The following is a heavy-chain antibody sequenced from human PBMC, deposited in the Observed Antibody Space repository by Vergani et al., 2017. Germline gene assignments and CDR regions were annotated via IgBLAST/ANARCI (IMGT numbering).Heavy chain of an antibody. J-gene: IGHJ3*02. CDR1: GYTFTSYG. Sequence: QVQLVQSGAEVKKPGASVKVSCTASGYTFTSYGISWVRQAPGQGLEWMGWISAYNGNTNYAHKLQGRVTMTRDTSTSTVYMELSSLRSEDTAVYYCATDRSSWSINGATFDIWGQGTMVTVSS. D-gene: IGHD6-13*01. V-gene: IGHV1-18*01. CDR2: ISAYNGNT. CDR3: ATDRSSWSINGATFDI.